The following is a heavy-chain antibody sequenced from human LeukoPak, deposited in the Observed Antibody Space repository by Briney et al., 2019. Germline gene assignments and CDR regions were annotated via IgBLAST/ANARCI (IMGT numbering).Heavy chain of an antibody. D-gene: IGHD3-3*01. J-gene: IGHJ3*02. Sequence: ASVKVSCKASGYTFTNYAMHWVRQAPGQRLEWMGWINAGNGYTKYSQKFQGRVTITRDTSATTAYMELSSLRSEDTAVYYCATFSRLLFAFDIWGQGTMVTVSS. CDR2: INAGNGYT. CDR3: ATFSRLLFAFDI. V-gene: IGHV1-3*01. CDR1: GYTFTNYA.